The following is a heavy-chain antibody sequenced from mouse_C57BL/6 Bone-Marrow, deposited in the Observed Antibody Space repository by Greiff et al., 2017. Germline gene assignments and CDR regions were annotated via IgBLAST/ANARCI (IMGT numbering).Heavy chain of an antibody. CDR1: GYAFSSSW. Sequence: VQLQQSGPELVKPGASVQISCKASGYAFSSSWMNWVKQRPGKGLEWIGRIYPGDGDTNYNGKFKGKATLTADKSSSTAYMQLSSLTSEDSAVYFCARAGSSYRYFDVWGTGTTVTVSS. J-gene: IGHJ1*03. CDR2: IYPGDGDT. CDR3: ARAGSSYRYFDV. V-gene: IGHV1-82*01. D-gene: IGHD1-1*01.